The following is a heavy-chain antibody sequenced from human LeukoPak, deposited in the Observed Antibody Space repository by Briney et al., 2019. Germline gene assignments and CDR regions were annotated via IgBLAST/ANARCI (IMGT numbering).Heavy chain of an antibody. J-gene: IGHJ4*02. CDR1: GLTLSNYW. CDR3: AARSSGNPYF. CDR2: IKQDGGEK. Sequence: GGSLRLSCTASGLTLSNYWMIWVRQAPGKGLQWVAKIKQDGGEKYYVDSVKGRFTISRDNAENSLYLQMNSLRVEDTAVYYCAARSSGNPYFWGQGTLVTVSS. V-gene: IGHV3-7*03. D-gene: IGHD1-26*01.